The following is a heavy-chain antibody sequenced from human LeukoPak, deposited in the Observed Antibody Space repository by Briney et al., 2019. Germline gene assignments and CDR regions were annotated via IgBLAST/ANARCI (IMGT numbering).Heavy chain of an antibody. J-gene: IGHJ4*02. CDR2: IYSGGST. D-gene: IGHD4-17*01. CDR1: GFTVSSNY. CDR3: ARDQRVTTWERTGYYFDY. V-gene: IGHV3-66*01. Sequence: GGSLRLSCAASGFTVSSNYMSWVRQAPGKGLEWVSVIYSGGSTYYADSVKGRFTISRDNSKNTLYLQMNSLRAEDTAVYYCARDQRVTTWERTGYYFDYWGQGTLVTVSS.